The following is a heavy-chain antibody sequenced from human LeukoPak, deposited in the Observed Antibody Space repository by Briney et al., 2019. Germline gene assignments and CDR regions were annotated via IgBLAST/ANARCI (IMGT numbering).Heavy chain of an antibody. Sequence: PGGSLRLSCAASGFTFSSYGMHWVRQAPGEGLEWVAFIRYDGSNKFYADSVKGRFTFSRDNSKNTLYLQMNSLRTEDSAMYYCAKAGYCSTTGCPDYYYMDVWGKGTTVTVSS. CDR3: AKAGYCSTTGCPDYYYMDV. CDR2: IRYDGSNK. J-gene: IGHJ6*03. V-gene: IGHV3-30*02. D-gene: IGHD2-2*01. CDR1: GFTFSSYG.